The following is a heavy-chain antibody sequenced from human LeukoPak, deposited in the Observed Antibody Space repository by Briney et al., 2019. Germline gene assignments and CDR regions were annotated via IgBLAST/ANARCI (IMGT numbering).Heavy chain of an antibody. V-gene: IGHV3-7*01. CDR3: ASTFAGRWE. CDR1: GFTFGNYW. J-gene: IGHJ4*02. CDR2: IKQDGSGK. Sequence: PGGSLRLSCAASGFTFGNYWMSWVRQAPGKGLEWVANIKQDGSGKYYVDSVKGRFTISRDNAKRSLYLQMNSLRAEDTAVYYCASTFAGRWEWGQGTLVTVSS. D-gene: IGHD1-26*01.